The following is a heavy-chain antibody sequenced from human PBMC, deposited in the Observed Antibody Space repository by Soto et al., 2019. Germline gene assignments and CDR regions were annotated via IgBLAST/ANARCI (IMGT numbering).Heavy chain of an antibody. V-gene: IGHV4-39*01. D-gene: IGHD5-12*01. CDR3: ATYSWLRPEWFDP. Sequence: SETLSLTCTVSGGSISSSSYYWGWIRQPPGKGLEWIGSIYYSGSTYYNPSLKSRVTISVDTSKNQFSLKLSSVTAADTAVYYCATYSWLRPEWFDPWGQGTLVTVSS. CDR2: IYYSGST. J-gene: IGHJ5*02. CDR1: GGSISSSSYY.